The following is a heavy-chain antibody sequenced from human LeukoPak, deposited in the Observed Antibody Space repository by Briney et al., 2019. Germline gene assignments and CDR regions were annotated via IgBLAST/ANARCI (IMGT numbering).Heavy chain of an antibody. CDR3: AKATLRTCSGARCYHFDN. J-gene: IGHJ4*02. CDR1: GFTFTDYA. D-gene: IGHD2-15*01. CDR2: FSGGVDTT. Sequence: GGSLRLSCAASGFTFTDYAMSWLRQTPGKGLECVATFSGGVDTTYYANSVRGRFTISRDNSKNTLDLQMNSLRAEDTATYYCAKATLRTCSGARCYHFDNWGQGALVTVSS. V-gene: IGHV3-23*01.